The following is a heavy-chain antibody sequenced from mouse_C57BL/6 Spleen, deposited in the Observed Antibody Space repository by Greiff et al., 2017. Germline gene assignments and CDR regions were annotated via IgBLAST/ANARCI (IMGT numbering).Heavy chain of an antibody. D-gene: IGHD1-1*01. J-gene: IGHJ3*01. V-gene: IGHV5-16*01. CDR3: ARDRGYYGSSYPFAY. Sequence: EVMLVASEGGLVQPGSSMKLSCTASGFTFSDYYMAWVRQVPEKGLEWVANINYDGSSTYYLDSLKSRFIISRDNAKNILYLQMSSLKSEDTATYYCARDRGYYGSSYPFAYWGQEPLGTVSA. CDR1: GFTFSDYY. CDR2: INYDGSST.